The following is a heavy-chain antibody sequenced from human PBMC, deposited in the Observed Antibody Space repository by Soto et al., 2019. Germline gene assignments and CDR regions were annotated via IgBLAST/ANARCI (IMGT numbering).Heavy chain of an antibody. J-gene: IGHJ6*02. CDR3: TTDPPTARYYYGMDV. CDR2: IKSKTDGGTT. V-gene: IGHV3-15*01. D-gene: IGHD4-4*01. Sequence: SGGSLRLSCAASGFTFSNAWMSWVRQAPGKGLEWVGRIKSKTDGGTTDYAAPVKGRFTISGDDSKNTLYLQMNSLKTEDTAVYYCTTDPPTARYYYGMDVWGQGTTVTVSS. CDR1: GFTFSNAW.